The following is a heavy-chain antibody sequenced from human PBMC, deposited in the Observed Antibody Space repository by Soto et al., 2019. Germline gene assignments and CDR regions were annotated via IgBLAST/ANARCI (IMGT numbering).Heavy chain of an antibody. CDR2: IDPSDSYT. CDR3: ARHKGYDIFTVSYPYSSCGMDV. CDR1: GYSFTSYW. Sequence: PGESLKISCKGSGYSFTSYWISWVRQMPGKGLEWMGRIDPSDSYTNYSPSFQGHVTISADKSISTAYLQWSSLKASDTAMYYCARHKGYDIFTVSYPYSSCGMDVCGQATSV. J-gene: IGHJ6*02. V-gene: IGHV5-10-1*01. D-gene: IGHD3-9*01.